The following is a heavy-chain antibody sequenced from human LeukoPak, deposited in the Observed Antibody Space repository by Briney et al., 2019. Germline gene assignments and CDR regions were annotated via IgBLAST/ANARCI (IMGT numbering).Heavy chain of an antibody. V-gene: IGHV3-23*01. D-gene: IGHD3-10*01. CDR3: AKTVIWFGTPHDAFDI. CDR2: ISGSGGST. CDR1: GFTFSSYT. J-gene: IGHJ3*02. Sequence: GGSLRLSCAASGFTFSSYTMSWVRQAPGKGLEWVSAISGSGGSTYYADSVKGRFTISRDNSKNTLYLQMNSLRAEDTAVYYCAKTVIWFGTPHDAFDIWGQGTMVTVSS.